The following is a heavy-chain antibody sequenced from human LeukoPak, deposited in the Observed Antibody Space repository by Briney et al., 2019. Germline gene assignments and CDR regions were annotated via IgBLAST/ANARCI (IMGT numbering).Heavy chain of an antibody. CDR3: VRGYSFGPYGMDV. D-gene: IGHD2-15*01. CDR1: GFPFSSYG. CDR2: ISDSGDST. Sequence: GGSLRLSCSASGFPFSSYGMHWVRQAPGKGLDDVSAISDSGDSTYYADSVKGRFTISRDNSKNTLYLQMSSLRAEDTAVYFCVRGYSFGPYGMDVWGQGTTVTVSS. J-gene: IGHJ6*02. V-gene: IGHV3-64D*09.